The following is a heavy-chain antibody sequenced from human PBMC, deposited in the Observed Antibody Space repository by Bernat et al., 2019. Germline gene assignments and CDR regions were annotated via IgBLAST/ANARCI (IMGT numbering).Heavy chain of an antibody. CDR1: GGSISSYY. CDR3: ARGSCSGGSCYSYYYYMDV. CDR2: IYYSGCT. V-gene: IGHV4-59*01. D-gene: IGHD2-15*01. Sequence: QVQLQESGPGLVKPSETLSLTCTVSGGSISSYYWSWIRQPPGKGLEWIGYIYYSGCTNYNPSLKSRVTISVDTSKRQFSLKLSSVTAADTAVYDCARGSCSGGSCYSYYYYMDVWGKGTTVTVSS. J-gene: IGHJ6*03.